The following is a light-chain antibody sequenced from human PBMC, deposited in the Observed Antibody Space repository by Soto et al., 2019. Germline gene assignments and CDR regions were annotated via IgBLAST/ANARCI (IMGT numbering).Light chain of an antibody. CDR3: SSYAGSNTDV. J-gene: IGLJ1*01. CDR1: SSDVGGYNY. CDR2: EVS. Sequence: QSALTQPPSASGSPGQSVTISCTGTSSDVGGYNYVSWYQQHPGKAPKLMIYEVSKRPSGVPDRFSGSKSGNTASLTGSGLQAEDEADYYCSSYAGSNTDVFGTGTKVTVL. V-gene: IGLV2-8*01.